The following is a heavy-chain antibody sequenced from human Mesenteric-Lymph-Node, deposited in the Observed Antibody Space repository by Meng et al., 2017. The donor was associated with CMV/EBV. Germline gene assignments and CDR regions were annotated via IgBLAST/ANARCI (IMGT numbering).Heavy chain of an antibody. CDR2: IYHSGST. CDR3: ARPRGWGSGTYAFDM. Sequence: GSLRLSCTVSGYSISSGYYWGWIRQPPGKGLEWIGSIYHSGSTYYNPSLKNRVTISVDTSKNQFSLKLSSVTAADTAVYYCARPRGWGSGTYAFDMWGQGTTVTVSS. V-gene: IGHV4-38-2*02. D-gene: IGHD3-10*01. J-gene: IGHJ3*02. CDR1: GYSISSGYY.